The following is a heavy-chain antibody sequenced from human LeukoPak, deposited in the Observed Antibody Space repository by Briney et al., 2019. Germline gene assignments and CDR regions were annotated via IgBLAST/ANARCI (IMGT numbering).Heavy chain of an antibody. Sequence: GSLRLSSAASGVTFTSSSMNWVRQAPGKGMEWGSSVSSTSSDIYYSDSVKGRFTFSRDNAKTSLYLQMNGRRAGDTVVYYGARAPGVYDAFEIWGQGTMVTVSS. CDR2: VSSTSSDI. CDR3: ARAPGVYDAFEI. D-gene: IGHD5/OR15-5a*01. CDR1: GVTFTSSS. J-gene: IGHJ3*02. V-gene: IGHV3-21*01.